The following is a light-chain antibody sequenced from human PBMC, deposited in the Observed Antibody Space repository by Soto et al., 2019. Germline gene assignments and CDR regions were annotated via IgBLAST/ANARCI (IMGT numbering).Light chain of an antibody. CDR2: AAS. CDR1: QSISSY. J-gene: IGKJ1*01. Sequence: DIQMTQSPSSLSASVGDRVTITCRASQSISSYLNWYQQKPGKATKVLIYAASTLQTGVPSRFSGSGSGTDFILTINWLQSEDFATYYCQQYYDYPRTFGQGTKVDI. V-gene: IGKV1-39*01. CDR3: QQYYDYPRT.